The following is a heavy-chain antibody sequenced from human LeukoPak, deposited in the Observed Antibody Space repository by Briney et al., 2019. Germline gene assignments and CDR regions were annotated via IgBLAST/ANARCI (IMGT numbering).Heavy chain of an antibody. CDR2: IYYSGST. D-gene: IGHD3-10*01. J-gene: IGHJ4*02. Sequence: KPSQTLSLTCTVSGVSISSGGYYWSWIRQHPGKGLEWIGYIYYSGSTYYNPSLKSRVTISVDTSKNRFSLKLSSVTAADTAVYYCARVVSSRGYYFDYWGQGTLVTVSS. V-gene: IGHV4-31*03. CDR3: ARVVSSRGYYFDY. CDR1: GVSISSGGYY.